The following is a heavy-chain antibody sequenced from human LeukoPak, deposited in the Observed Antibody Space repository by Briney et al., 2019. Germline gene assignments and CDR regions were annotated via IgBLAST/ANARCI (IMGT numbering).Heavy chain of an antibody. Sequence: GGSLRLSCGASGFSFSSYVMHWVRQAPGKGLEWVAVIWSDGSNKYYADSVRGRFTISRDNSQNTLYLQMNSLRLEDTAVYYCASVGIAVADYYFDYWGQGTLVTVSS. CDR1: GFSFSSYV. V-gene: IGHV3-33*01. CDR2: IWSDGSNK. J-gene: IGHJ4*02. D-gene: IGHD6-19*01. CDR3: ASVGIAVADYYFDY.